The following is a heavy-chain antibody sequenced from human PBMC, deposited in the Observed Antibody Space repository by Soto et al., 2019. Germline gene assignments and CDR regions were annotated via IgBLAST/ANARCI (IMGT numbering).Heavy chain of an antibody. CDR2: IDPSDSYT. CDR3: ASTADY. CDR1: GGSCTSYW. Sequence: GVSLKISCRGSGGSCTSYWSSWVRQQPGKGLEWMGRIDPSDSYTNYSPSFQGHVTISADKSISTAYLQWSSLKASDTAMYYCASTADYWGQGTLVTVSS. V-gene: IGHV5-10-1*01. D-gene: IGHD2-21*02. J-gene: IGHJ4*02.